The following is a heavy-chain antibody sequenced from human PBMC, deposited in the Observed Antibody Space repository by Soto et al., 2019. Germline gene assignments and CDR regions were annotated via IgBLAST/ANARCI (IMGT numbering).Heavy chain of an antibody. CDR3: AREQGGITKVRGDVDY. V-gene: IGHV3-49*03. Sequence: SLRLSCTTSGFNFGDYSMSWFRQAPGKGLEWVSFIRRQTSGGTTEYAASVKGRFTISRDDSKSIAYLQMNSLKSEDTAVYYCAREQGGITKVRGDVDYWGQGTLVTVSS. CDR2: IRRQTSGGTT. J-gene: IGHJ4*02. D-gene: IGHD3-10*01. CDR1: GFNFGDYS.